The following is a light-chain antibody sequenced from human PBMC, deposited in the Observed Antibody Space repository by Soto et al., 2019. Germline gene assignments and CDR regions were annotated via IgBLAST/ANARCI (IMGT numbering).Light chain of an antibody. Sequence: AQSKNSVAGCVGERGSSRCTPSHSDIDSSNNKDYLTWYQQKPGQPPKMLIYWAPTRESGVPDRFSCSGSGTDFTQVSGLRQAEDVVFYYCRESYNQPGTFGQGTKVDIK. CDR3: RESYNQPGT. CDR1: HSDIDSSNNKDY. V-gene: IGKV4-1*01. CDR2: WAP. J-gene: IGKJ1*01.